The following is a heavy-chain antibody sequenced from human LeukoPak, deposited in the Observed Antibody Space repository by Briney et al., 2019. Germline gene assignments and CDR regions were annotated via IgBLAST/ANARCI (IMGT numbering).Heavy chain of an antibody. J-gene: IGHJ4*02. CDR3: AKMGAWSKYYFDY. Sequence: GGSLRLSCAASEFTFSTYAMSWVRQAPGKGLEWVSTVSGTGGNTYHTDSVKGRFTISRDSSKDTLYLQMNSLRAEDTAVYYCAKMGAWSKYYFDYWGQGTLVTVSS. CDR2: VSGTGGNT. V-gene: IGHV3-23*01. CDR1: EFTFSTYA. D-gene: IGHD6-19*01.